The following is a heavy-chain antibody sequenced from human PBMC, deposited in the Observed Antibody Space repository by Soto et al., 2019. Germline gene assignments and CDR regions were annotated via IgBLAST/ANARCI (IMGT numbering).Heavy chain of an antibody. CDR1: GFNFSSYV. J-gene: IGHJ4*02. CDR2: IWYDGGNK. Sequence: VHLAESGGGVVQPGRSLRLSCAASGFNFSSYVMHWVRQAPGKGLEWVAVIWYDGGNKYYADSVKGRFTISRDNSKNTLYLQMNSLRAEDTAVYYCARDGQWLPRDGLRSSYYFDYWGQGTLVTVSS. CDR3: ARDGQWLPRDGLRSSYYFDY. V-gene: IGHV3-33*01. D-gene: IGHD6-19*01.